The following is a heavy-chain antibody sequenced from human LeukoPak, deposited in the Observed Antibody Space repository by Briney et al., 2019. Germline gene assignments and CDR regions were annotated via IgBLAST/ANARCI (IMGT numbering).Heavy chain of an antibody. Sequence: SETLSLTCTVSGGSISSYYWSWIRQPPGKGLEWIGEINHSGSTNYNPSLKSRVTISVDTSKNQFSLKLSSVTAADTAVYYCARHVRIGRRDGYNSGRNAFDIWGQGTMVTVSS. CDR2: INHSGST. CDR3: ARHVRIGRRDGYNSGRNAFDI. CDR1: GGSISSYY. J-gene: IGHJ3*02. D-gene: IGHD5-24*01. V-gene: IGHV4-34*01.